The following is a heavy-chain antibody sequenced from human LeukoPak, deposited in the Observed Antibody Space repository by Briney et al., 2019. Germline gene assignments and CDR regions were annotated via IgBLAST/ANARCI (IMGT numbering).Heavy chain of an antibody. CDR1: GGSISSYY. D-gene: IGHD3-10*01. CDR2: IYYTGST. J-gene: IGHJ5*02. V-gene: IGHV4-59*08. Sequence: SETLSLTCTISGGSISSYYWSWIRQPPGKGLEWIGYIYYTGSTNHNPSLKSRVTISVDTSKNQFSLKLSSVTAADTAVYYCARSRGFRWFDPWGQGTLVTVSS. CDR3: ARSRGFRWFDP.